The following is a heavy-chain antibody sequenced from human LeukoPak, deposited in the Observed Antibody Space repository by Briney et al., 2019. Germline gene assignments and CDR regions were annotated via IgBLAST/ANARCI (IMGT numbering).Heavy chain of an antibody. D-gene: IGHD3-10*02. Sequence: GGSLRLSCAASGFTFSSYWMHWVRQAPGKGLVWVSRINSDGSSTSYADSVKGRFTISRDNAKNTLYLQMNSLRAEDTAVYYCAKSLYVRGVYYFDYWGQGTLVTVSS. CDR2: INSDGSST. J-gene: IGHJ4*02. V-gene: IGHV3-74*01. CDR3: AKSLYVRGVYYFDY. CDR1: GFTFSSYW.